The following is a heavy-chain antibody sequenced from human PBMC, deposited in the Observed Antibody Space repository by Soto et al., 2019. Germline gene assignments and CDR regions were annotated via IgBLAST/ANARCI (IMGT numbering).Heavy chain of an antibody. CDR3: AGDGIVMIPKGQLDC. CDR1: GGSISSRRYY. CDR2: IFYSGST. V-gene: IGHV4-39*02. J-gene: IGHJ4*02. D-gene: IGHD3-3*01. Sequence: SETLCGPCSVSGGSISSRRYYWGWLRQPPRKGLEWSGSIFYSGSTYYNPSLRSRVTMSVDTSKRLFSLKLTSVTAADTAVYYCAGDGIVMIPKGQLDCWGQGTLVTVSS.